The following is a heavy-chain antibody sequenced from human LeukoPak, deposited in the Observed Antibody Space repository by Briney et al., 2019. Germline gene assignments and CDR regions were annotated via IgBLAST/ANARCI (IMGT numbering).Heavy chain of an antibody. V-gene: IGHV1-2*06. D-gene: IGHD1-26*01. CDR2: INPNGGGT. CDR3: ARVGWPLEYAFDI. CDR1: GYTFTGYY. Sequence: ASVKVSCKASGYTFTGYYMHWVRQAPGQGLEWMGRINPNGGGTNYAQKFQGRVTMTRDTSISTAYMELSRLRSDDTAVYYCARVGWPLEYAFDIWGQGTMVTVSS. J-gene: IGHJ3*02.